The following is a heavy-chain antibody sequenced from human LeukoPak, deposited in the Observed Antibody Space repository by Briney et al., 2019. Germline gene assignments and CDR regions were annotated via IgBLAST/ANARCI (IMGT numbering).Heavy chain of an antibody. CDR3: VRDRWPGLGDF. V-gene: IGHV3-66*01. J-gene: IGHJ6*02. CDR1: GFTVSDNY. Sequence: GGSLRLSCAASGFTVSDNYMSWVRQAPGKGLEWVSTVYSGGLTYYADPVKGRFTISRDNSKNTLYLQMSSLRAEDTAVYYCVRDRWPGLGDFWGQGTTVTVSS. CDR2: VYSGGLT. D-gene: IGHD6-19*01.